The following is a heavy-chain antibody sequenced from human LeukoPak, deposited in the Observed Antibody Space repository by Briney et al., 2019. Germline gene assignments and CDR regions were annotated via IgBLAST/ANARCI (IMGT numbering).Heavy chain of an antibody. CDR1: GGSITSSSFY. D-gene: IGHD5/OR15-5a*01. CDR3: ARWVSTPRGYFDY. CDR2: IYYSGST. J-gene: IGHJ4*02. Sequence: PSETLSLTCTVSGGSITSSSFYWGWIRQPPGKGLEWIGNIYYSGSTYYNPSLKSRVTISVDTSKNQFSLKLSSVTAADTAVYYCARWVSTPRGYFDYWGQGTLVTVS. V-gene: IGHV4-39*01.